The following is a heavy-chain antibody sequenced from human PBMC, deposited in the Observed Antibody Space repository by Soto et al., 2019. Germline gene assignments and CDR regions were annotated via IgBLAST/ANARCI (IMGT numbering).Heavy chain of an antibody. D-gene: IGHD3-9*01. J-gene: IGHJ6*03. CDR2: INPNSGGT. CDR3: ARGDILTGYYPHDYYMDV. Sequence: ASVKVSCKASGYTFTGYYMHWVRQAPGQGLEWMGWINPNSGGTNYAQKFQGWVTMTRDTSIGTAYMELSRLRSDDTAVYYCARGDILTGYYPHDYYMDVWGKGTTVTVSS. CDR1: GYTFTGYY. V-gene: IGHV1-2*04.